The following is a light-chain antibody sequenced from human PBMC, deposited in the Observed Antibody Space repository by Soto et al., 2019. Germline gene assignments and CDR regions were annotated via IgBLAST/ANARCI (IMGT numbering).Light chain of an antibody. CDR3: LQLDSYPRT. J-gene: IGKJ1*01. Sequence: DIQLTQSPSTLSASVGDRVTITCRASRIINEWLAWYQKKPGKAPNLLIYEASTLQSGVPSRFSGSGSGTEFTLSVSSLQPEDFATYYCLQLDSYPRTFGQGTKVEVK. CDR2: EAS. V-gene: IGKV1-5*01. CDR1: RIINEW.